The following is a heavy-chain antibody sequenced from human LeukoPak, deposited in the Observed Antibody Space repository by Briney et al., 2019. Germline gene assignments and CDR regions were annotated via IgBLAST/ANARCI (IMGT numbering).Heavy chain of an antibody. J-gene: IGHJ4*02. CDR2: INHSGST. CDR1: GRCFSGYY. Sequence: KPSETLSLTCAVYGRCFSGYYWSWIRQPPGKGLEWIGEINHSGSTNYNPSLKSRVTISVDTSKNQFSLKLSSVTAADTAVYYCARVRLGSSHYFDYWGQGTLVTVSS. CDR3: ARVRLGSSHYFDY. D-gene: IGHD1-26*01. V-gene: IGHV4-34*01.